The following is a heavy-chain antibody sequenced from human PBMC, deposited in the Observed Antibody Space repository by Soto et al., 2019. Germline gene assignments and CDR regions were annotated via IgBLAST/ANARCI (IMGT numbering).Heavy chain of an antibody. CDR2: TGSGTGPG. D-gene: IGHD3-22*01. CDR3: ARRHSGYPNTFDM. J-gene: IGHJ3*02. CDR1: GGSLSTNP. V-gene: IGHV1-69*06. Sequence: SVKVSCKASGGSLSTNPISWVRQAPGQGLEWMGGTGSGTGPGNHAQKFQGRLTVTADKSTSTVYMELTNLSSEDTAVYYCARRHSGYPNTFDMWGQGTMVTVSS.